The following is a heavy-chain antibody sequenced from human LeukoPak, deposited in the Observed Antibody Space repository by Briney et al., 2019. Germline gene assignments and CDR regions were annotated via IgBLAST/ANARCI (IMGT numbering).Heavy chain of an antibody. D-gene: IGHD5-24*01. J-gene: IGHJ5*02. Sequence: SETLSLTCTVSGGSINSYYWSWTRQPPGKGLEWIGYIYYSGSTNYNPSLESRVTISLDTSKNQFSLKLSSVTAADTAVYYCARGRGFDPWGQGTLVTVSS. CDR2: IYYSGST. V-gene: IGHV4-59*01. CDR3: ARGRGFDP. CDR1: GGSINSYY.